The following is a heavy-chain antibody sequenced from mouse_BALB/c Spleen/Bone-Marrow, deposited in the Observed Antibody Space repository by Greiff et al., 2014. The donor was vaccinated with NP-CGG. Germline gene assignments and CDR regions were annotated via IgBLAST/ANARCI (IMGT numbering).Heavy chain of an antibody. Sequence: EVQVVESGAELVKPGASVKSSCTASGFNIKDTYMHWVKQRPEQGLEWIGRIDPANGNTKYDPKFQGKATITADTSSNTAYLQLSSLTSEDTAVYYCARWEYYAMDYWGQGTSVTVYS. CDR2: IDPANGNT. CDR3: ARWEYYAMDY. D-gene: IGHD4-1*01. CDR1: GFNIKDTY. J-gene: IGHJ4*01. V-gene: IGHV14-3*02.